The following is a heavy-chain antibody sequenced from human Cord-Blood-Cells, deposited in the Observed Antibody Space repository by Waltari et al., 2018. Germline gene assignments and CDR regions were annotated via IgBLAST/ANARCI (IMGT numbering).Heavy chain of an antibody. V-gene: IGHV3-11*01. CDR3: ASRGDRNWGWIDY. J-gene: IGHJ4*02. D-gene: IGHD7-27*01. CDR2: ISSSGSTI. Sequence: QVQSVVLGGGSARPGGSLRPLWAAFGFTLRASGRSCAPRAPGKGLEWVSYISSSGSTIYYADSVKGRFTISRDNAKNSLYLQMNSLRAEDTAVYYCASRGDRNWGWIDYWGQGTLVTVSS. CDR1: GFTLRASG.